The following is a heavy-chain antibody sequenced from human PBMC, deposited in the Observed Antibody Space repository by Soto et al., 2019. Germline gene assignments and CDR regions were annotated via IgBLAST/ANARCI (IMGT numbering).Heavy chain of an antibody. CDR2: ISSSSSYT. Sequence: QVQLVESGGGLVKPGGSLSLSCAASGFTFSDYYMSWIRQAPGKGLEWVSYISSSSSYTNYADSVKGRFTISRDNAKNSLYLQMNSLRAEDTAVYYCARGITVAVPFDPWGQGALVTVSS. D-gene: IGHD6-19*01. CDR1: GFTFSDYY. J-gene: IGHJ5*02. CDR3: ARGITVAVPFDP. V-gene: IGHV3-11*05.